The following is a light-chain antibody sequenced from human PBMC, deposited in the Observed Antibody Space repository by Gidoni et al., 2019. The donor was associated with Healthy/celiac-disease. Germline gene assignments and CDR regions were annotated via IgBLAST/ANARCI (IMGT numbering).Light chain of an antibody. CDR1: QSVSSY. CDR2: DAS. V-gene: IGKV3-11*01. J-gene: IGKJ4*01. CDR3: QQRSNWPLT. Sequence: EIVLTQSPATLSLSPGERATLSCRASQSVSSYLAWYQQQPGQAPRLLIYDASNRATGIPARFSGSGSGTDFTLTISSLGPEDFAVYYCQQRSNWPLTFGGGTKVEIK.